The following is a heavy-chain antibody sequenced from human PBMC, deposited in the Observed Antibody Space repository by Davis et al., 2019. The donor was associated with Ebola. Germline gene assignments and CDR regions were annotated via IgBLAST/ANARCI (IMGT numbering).Heavy chain of an antibody. D-gene: IGHD6-19*01. CDR3: AKDFSSGWYNFDS. CDR1: GFTLSGYG. J-gene: IGHJ4*02. CDR2: IWYDGRNQ. Sequence: GESLKISCAASGFTLSGYGLHWVRQPPGKGLEWVAVIWYDGRNQYYADSVKGRFTISRDNSKNTLYLQMNSLRAEDTAVYYCAKDFSSGWYNFDSWGQGTLVTVSS. V-gene: IGHV3-30*02.